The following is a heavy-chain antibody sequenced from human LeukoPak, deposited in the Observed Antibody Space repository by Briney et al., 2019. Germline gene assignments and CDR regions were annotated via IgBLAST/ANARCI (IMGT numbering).Heavy chain of an antibody. D-gene: IGHD1-26*01. CDR2: ISETGTDT. CDR1: EXIFSDFC. V-gene: IGHV3-11*05. Sequence: GGSLRLSCVVSEXIFSDFCMSWIRQAPGKGLEWVSYISETGTDTRYADSVKGRFTISRDNAKNSLYLQMNSLRAEDTAVYYCARDLGDLLRAFDYWGQGTLVTVSS. CDR3: ARDLGDLLRAFDY. J-gene: IGHJ4*02.